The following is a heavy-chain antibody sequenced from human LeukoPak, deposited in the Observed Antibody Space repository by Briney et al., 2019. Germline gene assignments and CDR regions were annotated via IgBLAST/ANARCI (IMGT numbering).Heavy chain of an antibody. CDR2: IYYSGST. CDR1: GGSISGSSYY. D-gene: IGHD3-3*01. V-gene: IGHV4-39*01. J-gene: IGHJ5*02. Sequence: SETLSLTCTVSGGSISGSSYYWGWIRQPPGKGLEWIGSIYYSGSTYYNPSLKSRVTISVDTSKNQFSLKLSSVAAADTAVYYCARHPYKYDFWSGHNWFDPWGQGTLVTVSS. CDR3: ARHPYKYDFWSGHNWFDP.